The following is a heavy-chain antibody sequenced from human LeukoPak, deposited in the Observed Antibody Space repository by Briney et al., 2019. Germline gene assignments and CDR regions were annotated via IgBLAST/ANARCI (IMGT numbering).Heavy chain of an antibody. V-gene: IGHV3-30-3*01. Sequence: GGSLRLSCAASGFTFSSYAMHRVRQAPGKGLEWVAVISYDGSNKYYADSVRGRFTISRDNSKDTLYLQMNSLRAEDTAVYYCARGPTYYDSSGYMDYWGQGTLVTVSS. J-gene: IGHJ4*02. CDR3: ARGPTYYDSSGYMDY. CDR2: ISYDGSNK. CDR1: GFTFSSYA. D-gene: IGHD3-22*01.